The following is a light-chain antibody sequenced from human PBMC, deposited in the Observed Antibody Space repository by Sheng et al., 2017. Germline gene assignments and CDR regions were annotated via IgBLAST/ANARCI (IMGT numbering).Light chain of an antibody. V-gene: IGLV1-51*01. CDR3: GTWDSSLSGGSYV. CDR1: SSNLGSNY. CDR2: DNG. Sequence: QSVLTQPPSVSAAPGQMVTISCSGSSSNLGSNYVSWYQHFPGTAPKLLIYDNGIRPSGIPDRFSGSKSGTSATLGITGLQTGDEADYYCGTWDSSLSGGSYVFGTGTKVTVL. J-gene: IGLJ1*01.